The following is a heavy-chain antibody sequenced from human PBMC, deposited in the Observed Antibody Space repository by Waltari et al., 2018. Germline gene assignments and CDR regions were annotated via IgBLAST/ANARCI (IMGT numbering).Heavy chain of an antibody. CDR1: GFTFSSYG. V-gene: IGHV3-23*04. D-gene: IGHD3-10*01. J-gene: IGHJ3*02. CDR2: IGGSTGST. Sequence: EVQLVESGGGLVQPGGSLRLSCTASGFTFSSYGMTWVRQAPGKGLAWVSAIGGSTGSTNYADSVRCRFTISRDNSKNTLYLQMNSLRAEDTALYYCAKSGRSPWAFDIWGQGTMVTVSS. CDR3: AKSGRSPWAFDI.